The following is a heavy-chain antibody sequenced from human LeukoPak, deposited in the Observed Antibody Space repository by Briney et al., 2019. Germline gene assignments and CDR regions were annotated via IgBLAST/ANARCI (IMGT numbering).Heavy chain of an antibody. CDR2: VDHTGST. V-gene: IGHV4-59*01. CDR3: ARGGYYGSGNDFRFDP. J-gene: IGHJ5*02. Sequence: SETLSLTCTVSDDSITMYYWTWIRQPPGKGLEWIGYVDHTGSTKFNPSLKSRVTISVDTSKNQFSLKLSSVTAADTAIYYCARGGYYGSGNDFRFDPWGQGTLVTVSS. D-gene: IGHD3-10*01. CDR1: DDSITMYY.